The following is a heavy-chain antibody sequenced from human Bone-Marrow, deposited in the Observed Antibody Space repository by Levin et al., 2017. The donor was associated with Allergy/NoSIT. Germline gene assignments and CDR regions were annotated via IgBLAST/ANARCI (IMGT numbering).Heavy chain of an antibody. J-gene: IGHJ4*02. CDR1: GLPLSRDA. CDR2: ISRDGGST. Sequence: LSLTCAASGLPLSRDALHWVRQAPGKGLEYVSGISRDGGSTEYTNSVKGRFTISRDNSKNTLYLQMGSLRLEDTAVYYCAKSAHDYGNAFDYWGQGILVTVSS. D-gene: IGHD4-17*01. CDR3: AKSAHDYGNAFDY. V-gene: IGHV3-64*01.